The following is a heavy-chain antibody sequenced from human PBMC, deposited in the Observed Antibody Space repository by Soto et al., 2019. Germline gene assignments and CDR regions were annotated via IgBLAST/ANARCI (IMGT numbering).Heavy chain of an antibody. CDR2: LYANENT. V-gene: IGHV4-4*07. CDR1: TASVNSYY. J-gene: IGHJ2*01. Sequence: QMQLQESGPGLVKPSETLSLTCTVSTASVNSYYWSWIRQPAGKGLEWIGRLYANENTDYNPSLRGRVTISVDTKRQFSLKLSSVTAADTAVYYCARDHPNWYFDLWGRGTPVTVSS. CDR3: ARDHPNWYFDL.